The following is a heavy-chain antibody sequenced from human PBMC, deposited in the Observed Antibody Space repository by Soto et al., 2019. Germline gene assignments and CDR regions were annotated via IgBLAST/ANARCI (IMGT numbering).Heavy chain of an antibody. V-gene: IGHV3-33*01. CDR3: ARASRRTDLGYCSSTSCYFGGYYYYGMDV. CDR2: IWYDGSNK. J-gene: IGHJ6*02. Sequence: PGGSLRLSCAASGFTFSSYGMHWVRQAPGKGLEWVAVIWYDGSNKYYADSVKGRFTISRDNSKNTLYLQMNSLRAEDTAVYYCARASRRTDLGYCSSTSCYFGGYYYYGMDVWGQGTKVTVSS. D-gene: IGHD2-2*01. CDR1: GFTFSSYG.